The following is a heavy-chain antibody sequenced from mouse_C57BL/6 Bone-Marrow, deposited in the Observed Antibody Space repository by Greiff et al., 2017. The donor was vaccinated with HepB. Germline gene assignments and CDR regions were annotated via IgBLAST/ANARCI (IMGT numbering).Heavy chain of an antibody. V-gene: IGHV1-7*01. Sequence: VNLVESGAELAKPGASVKLSCKASGYTFTSYWMHWVKQRPGQGLEWIGYINPSSGYTKYNQKFKDKATLTADKSSSTAYMQLSSLTYEDSAVYYCASPYDYDEGWFAYWGQGTLVTVSA. CDR3: ASPYDYDEGWFAY. D-gene: IGHD2-4*01. CDR2: INPSSGYT. CDR1: GYTFTSYW. J-gene: IGHJ3*01.